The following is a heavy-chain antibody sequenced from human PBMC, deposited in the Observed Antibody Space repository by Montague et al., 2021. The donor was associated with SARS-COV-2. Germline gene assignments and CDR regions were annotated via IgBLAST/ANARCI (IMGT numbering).Heavy chain of an antibody. V-gene: IGHV4-59*01. D-gene: IGHD6-13*01. CDR3: ARVGRGSSWYEVAFDI. CDR2: IYNSGST. CDR1: GGSISRYS. Sequence: SETLSLTCTVSGGSISRYSWNWIRKPPGKGLEWNGYIYNSGSTNYNPSLTSRVTISVDTYKNQFSLKLSSVAAADTAVYYCARVGRGSSWYEVAFDIWGQGTMVTVSS. J-gene: IGHJ3*02.